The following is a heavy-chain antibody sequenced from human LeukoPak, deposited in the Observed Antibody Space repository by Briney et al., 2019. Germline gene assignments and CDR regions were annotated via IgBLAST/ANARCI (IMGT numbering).Heavy chain of an antibody. CDR1: GGSISSYY. D-gene: IGHD2-15*01. J-gene: IGHJ6*03. CDR3: ARGGYCSGGSCYAPILGYYYYMDV. CDR2: IYYSGST. Sequence: PSETLSPTCTVSGGSISSYYWSWIRQPPGKGLEWIGYIYYSGSTNYNPSLKSRVTISVDTSKNQFSLKLSSVTAADTAVYYCARGGYCSGGSCYAPILGYYYYMDVWGKGTTVTVSS. V-gene: IGHV4-59*01.